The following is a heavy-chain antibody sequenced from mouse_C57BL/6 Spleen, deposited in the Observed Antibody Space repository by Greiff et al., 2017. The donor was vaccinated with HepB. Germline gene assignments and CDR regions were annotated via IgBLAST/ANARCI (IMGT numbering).Heavy chain of an antibody. CDR3: AREGNDYYAMDY. Sequence: EVQLVESEGGLVQPGSSMKLSCTASGFTFSDYYMAWVRQVPEKGLEWVANINYDGSSTYYLDSLKSRFIISRDNAKNILYLQMSSLKSEDTATYYCAREGNDYYAMDYWGQGTSVTVSS. CDR2: INYDGSST. V-gene: IGHV5-16*01. J-gene: IGHJ4*01. CDR1: GFTFSDYY.